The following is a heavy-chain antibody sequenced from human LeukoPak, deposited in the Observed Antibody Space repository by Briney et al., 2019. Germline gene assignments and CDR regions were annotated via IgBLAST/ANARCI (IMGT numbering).Heavy chain of an antibody. V-gene: IGHV4-4*07. Sequence: SETLSLTCTVSGGSISSYYWSWIRQPAGKGLEWIGRIYTSGSTNYNPSLKSRVTMSVGTSKNQVSLKLSSVTAADTAVYYCARSVPGITIFGVVIDYYYYMDVWGKGTTVTVSS. CDR1: GGSISSYY. CDR2: IYTSGST. CDR3: ARSVPGITIFGVVIDYYYYMDV. J-gene: IGHJ6*03. D-gene: IGHD3-3*01.